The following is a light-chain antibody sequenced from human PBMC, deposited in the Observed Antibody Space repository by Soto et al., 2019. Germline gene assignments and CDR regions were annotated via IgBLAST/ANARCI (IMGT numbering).Light chain of an antibody. CDR3: QQYGSSPPIT. J-gene: IGKJ4*01. CDR1: QSVSSSY. CDR2: GAS. V-gene: IGKV3-20*01. Sequence: EIVLTQSPGTLSLSPGERATLSCRASQSVSSSYLAWYQQKPGQAPRLLIYGASSRATGIPDRFSGSGSGTDFTLNISRLEPEDFAVYYCQQYGSSPPITFGGGTKVASK.